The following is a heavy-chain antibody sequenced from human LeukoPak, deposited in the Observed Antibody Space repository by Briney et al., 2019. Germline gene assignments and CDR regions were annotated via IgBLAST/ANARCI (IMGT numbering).Heavy chain of an antibody. V-gene: IGHV3-23*03. D-gene: IGHD3-16*02. CDR3: ARGAGEVNVWGSFRLGGFDY. CDR2: IYSGGGT. Sequence: GGSLRLSCAASGFTFSSYAMSWVRQAPGKGLKWVSVIYSGGGTYYADSVKGRFTISRDNSKNTLYLQMNSLRAEDTAVYYCARGAGEVNVWGSFRLGGFDYWGQGTLVTVSS. J-gene: IGHJ4*02. CDR1: GFTFSSYA.